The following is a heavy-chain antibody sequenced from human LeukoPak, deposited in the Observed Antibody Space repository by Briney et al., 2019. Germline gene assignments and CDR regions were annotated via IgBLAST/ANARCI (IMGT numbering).Heavy chain of an antibody. Sequence: ASVKVSCKASGYTFTGYYVHWVRQAPGQGLEWMGIINPSGGSTTYAQKFRGRLTMTRDMSTSTVYMELSSLRSDDTAVYYCARDREYSSVNWFDPWGQGTQVTVSS. CDR2: INPSGGST. J-gene: IGHJ5*02. CDR3: ARDREYSSVNWFDP. D-gene: IGHD6-6*01. V-gene: IGHV1-46*01. CDR1: GYTFTGYY.